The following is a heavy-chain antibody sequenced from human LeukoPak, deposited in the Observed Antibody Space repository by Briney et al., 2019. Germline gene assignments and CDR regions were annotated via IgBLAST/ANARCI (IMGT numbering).Heavy chain of an antibody. CDR2: IKSKTDGGTI. Sequence: GGSLRLSCAASGFTFTNAWMSWVRQAPGKGLEWVGRIKSKTDGGTIHYAAPVKGRFTISRDVSKNTLYLQMNSLKTEDTAVYYCTTEDYYDSSGYLYNWFDPWGQGVLVTVSS. D-gene: IGHD3-22*01. V-gene: IGHV3-15*05. CDR1: GFTFTNAW. CDR3: TTEDYYDSSGYLYNWFDP. J-gene: IGHJ5*02.